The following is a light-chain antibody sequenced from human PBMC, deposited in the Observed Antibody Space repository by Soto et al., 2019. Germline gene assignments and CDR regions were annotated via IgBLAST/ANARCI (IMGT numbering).Light chain of an antibody. V-gene: IGLV2-14*03. CDR2: GVS. CDR1: ISDVGGYNF. Sequence: QSLLTQPASVSGSPGQSITISCTGTISDVGGYNFVSWYQQYPGKAPKLMICGVSNRPSGVSNRFSGSKSGNTASLTISGLQAEDEADYYCSSFTGSNYVFGTGTKVTVL. CDR3: SSFTGSNYV. J-gene: IGLJ1*01.